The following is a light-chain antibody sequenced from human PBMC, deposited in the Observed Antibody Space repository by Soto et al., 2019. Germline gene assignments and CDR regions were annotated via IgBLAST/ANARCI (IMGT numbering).Light chain of an antibody. CDR3: LLSYSGENYV. J-gene: IGLJ1*01. V-gene: IGLV7-46*01. CDR2: DTS. Sequence: QTVVTQEPSLTVSPGGTVTLTCGSSTGAVTSGHYPYWFQQKPGQAPRTLIYDTSNKHSWTPARFSGSLLGGKAALTLSGAQPEDEAEYYCLLSYSGENYVFGTGTKVTVL. CDR1: TGAVTSGHY.